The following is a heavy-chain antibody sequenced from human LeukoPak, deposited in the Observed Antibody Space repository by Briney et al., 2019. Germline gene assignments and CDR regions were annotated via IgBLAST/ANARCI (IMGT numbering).Heavy chain of an antibody. V-gene: IGHV4-59*08. J-gene: IGHJ4*02. CDR2: IYYSGST. CDR1: GGSISSYY. D-gene: IGHD6-13*01. CDR3: ARTGSSSWYNGDYFDY. Sequence: PSETLSFTCTVSGGSISSYYWSWIRQPPGKGLEWIGYIYYSGSTNYNPSLKSRVTISVDTSKNQFSLKLSSVTAADTAVYYCARTGSSSWYNGDYFDYWGQGTLVTVSS.